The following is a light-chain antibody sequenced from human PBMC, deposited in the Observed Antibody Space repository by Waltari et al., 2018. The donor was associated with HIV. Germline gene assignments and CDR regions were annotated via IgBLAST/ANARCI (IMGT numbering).Light chain of an antibody. V-gene: IGLV2-14*03. CDR1: DSDFGLYNF. J-gene: IGLJ2*01. CDR2: DVD. CDR3: ASFTGDNTVI. Sequence: AVTQPASVSGLPGQSTTISCTGDDSDFGLYNFVSWYQQHSGKPPRRILYDVDSRASGVSDRFSGSMSGNTASLTIAGLRAEDEGHYYCASFTGDNTVIFGGGTEVTVL.